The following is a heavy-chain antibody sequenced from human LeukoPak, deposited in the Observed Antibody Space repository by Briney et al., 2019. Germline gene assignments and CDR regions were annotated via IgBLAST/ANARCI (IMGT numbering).Heavy chain of an antibody. V-gene: IGHV1-2*04. CDR2: INPNSGGT. D-gene: IGHD3-9*01. CDR1: GYTFTGYY. J-gene: IGHJ4*02. Sequence: ASVKVSCKASGYTFTGYYMHWVRQAPGQGLEWMGWINPNSGGTNYAQKFQGWVTMTRDTSISTAYMELSRLRSDDTAVYYCARSARRLRYFAWLSFWGQGTLVTVSS. CDR3: ARSARRLRYFAWLSF.